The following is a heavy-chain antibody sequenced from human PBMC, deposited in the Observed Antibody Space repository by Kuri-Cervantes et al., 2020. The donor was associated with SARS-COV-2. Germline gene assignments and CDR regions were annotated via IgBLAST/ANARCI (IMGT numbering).Heavy chain of an antibody. CDR2: IPYDGKNK. J-gene: IGHJ4*02. D-gene: IGHD2-21*01. V-gene: IGHV3-30*18. CDR1: GFNFSTSD. CDR3: AKERAGVHDF. Sequence: SLKISCAASGFNFSTSDMHWVRQAPGKGLEWVTFIPYDGKNKKCLASGKGRFTISRDNSQNTLHLQMSSLSDEETAIYYCAKERAGVHDFWGQGTLVTVSS.